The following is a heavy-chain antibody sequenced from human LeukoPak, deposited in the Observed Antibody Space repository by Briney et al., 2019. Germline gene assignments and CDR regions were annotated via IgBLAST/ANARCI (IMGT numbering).Heavy chain of an antibody. CDR2: INHSGST. Sequence: PSETLSLTCAVYGGSFSGYYWSWIRQPPGKGLEWIGEINHSGSTNYNPSLKSRVTISVDTSKNQFSLKLSSVTAADTAVYYCAREGRWADYYYYMDVWGKGTTVTVSS. J-gene: IGHJ6*03. CDR3: AREGRWADYYYYMDV. V-gene: IGHV4-34*01. D-gene: IGHD6-13*01. CDR1: GGSFSGYY.